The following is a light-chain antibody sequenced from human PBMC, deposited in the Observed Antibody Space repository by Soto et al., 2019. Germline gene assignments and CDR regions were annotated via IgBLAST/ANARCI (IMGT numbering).Light chain of an antibody. CDR1: EGIGAT. Sequence: VIRPSPPTVSLSPRERASLSCRASEGIGATLAWYQHKPGQAPRLLIYDTSTRATGVPTRFSGSRSGAEFTLTISSLQPEDFAVYYCQQRSNWPPFFGPATKVDIK. V-gene: IGKV3-15*01. J-gene: IGKJ3*01. CDR2: DTS. CDR3: QQRSNWPPF.